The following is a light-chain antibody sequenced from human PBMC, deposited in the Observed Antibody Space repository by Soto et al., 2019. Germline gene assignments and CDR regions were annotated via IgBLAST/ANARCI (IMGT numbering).Light chain of an antibody. J-gene: IGLJ2*01. CDR1: SSDVGSYNL. V-gene: IGLV2-23*02. Sequence: QSALTQPASVSGSPGQSITISCTGTSSDVGSYNLVSWYQQHPGEVPKLMIYEVTKRPSGVSNRFSGSKSGNTASLTVSGLQAEDEADYYCCSYAGSGTLILGGGTKVTVL. CDR3: CSYAGSGTLI. CDR2: EVT.